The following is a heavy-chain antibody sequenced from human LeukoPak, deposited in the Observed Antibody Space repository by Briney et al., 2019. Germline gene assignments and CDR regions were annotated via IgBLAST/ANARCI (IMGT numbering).Heavy chain of an antibody. V-gene: IGHV1-3*04. J-gene: IGHJ1*01. D-gene: IGHD3-22*01. CDR3: ARVPLHDASGRYYPH. CDR1: GYTFTNYG. Sequence: GASVKVSCKTSGYTFTNYGMHWVRQPPRQSLEWMGWINTGNGNTKSSQKFQDRVTLTRDTSASTAYMELNSLSSEDTAVYYCARVPLHDASGRYYPHWGQGTLVTVSS. CDR2: INTGNGNT.